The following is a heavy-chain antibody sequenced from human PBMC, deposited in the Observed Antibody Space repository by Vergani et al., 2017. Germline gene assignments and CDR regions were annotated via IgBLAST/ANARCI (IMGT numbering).Heavy chain of an antibody. D-gene: IGHD3-22*01. Sequence: QVQLQQWGAGLLKPSETLSLTCAVYGGSFSAYYWSWIRQPPGKGLEWIGEINHSGSTNYNPSLKSRVTISVDTSKNQFSLKLSSVTAADTAVYYCARDTFYYDNSGYYHDAFDIWGQGTMVTVSS. J-gene: IGHJ3*02. V-gene: IGHV4-34*01. CDR3: ARDTFYYDNSGYYHDAFDI. CDR2: INHSGST. CDR1: GGSFSAYY.